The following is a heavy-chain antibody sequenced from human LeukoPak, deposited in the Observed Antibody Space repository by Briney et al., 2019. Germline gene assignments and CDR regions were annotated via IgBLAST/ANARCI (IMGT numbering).Heavy chain of an antibody. V-gene: IGHV4-59*01. D-gene: IGHD6-13*01. CDR1: GGSISSYY. CDR3: ARAAAGDYYYGMDV. Sequence: SETLSLTCAVSGGSISSYYWSWIRQPPGKGLEWIGYIYYSGSTNYNPSLKSRVTISVDTSKNQFSLKLSSVTAADTAVYYCARAAAGDYYYGMDVWGQGTTVTVSS. CDR2: IYYSGST. J-gene: IGHJ6*02.